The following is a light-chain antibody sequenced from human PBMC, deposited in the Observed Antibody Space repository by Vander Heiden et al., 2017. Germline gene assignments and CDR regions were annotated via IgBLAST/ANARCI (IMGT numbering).Light chain of an antibody. CDR1: QSISSY. Sequence: DIQMTQFPSSLSASVGDRVTITCRASQSISSYLNWYQQKPGKAPKLLIYAASSLQSGVPSRFSGSGSGTDFTLTISSLQPEDFATYYCQQSYSTFITFGQGTRLEIK. CDR2: AAS. CDR3: QQSYSTFIT. V-gene: IGKV1-39*01. J-gene: IGKJ5*01.